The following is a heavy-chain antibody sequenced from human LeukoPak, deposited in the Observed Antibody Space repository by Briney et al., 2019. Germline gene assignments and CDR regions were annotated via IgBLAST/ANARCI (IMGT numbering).Heavy chain of an antibody. J-gene: IGHJ4*02. CDR3: THSSGRDY. V-gene: IGHV3-73*01. Sequence: GGSLRLSFPASGFTFSGSAMPWVPQASGKGLGWVGRIRSKANSYATAYAASVKGRFTISRDDSKNTAYLQMNSLKTEDTAVYYCTHSSGRDYWGQGTLVTVSS. CDR2: IRSKANSYAT. D-gene: IGHD3-22*01. CDR1: GFTFSGSA.